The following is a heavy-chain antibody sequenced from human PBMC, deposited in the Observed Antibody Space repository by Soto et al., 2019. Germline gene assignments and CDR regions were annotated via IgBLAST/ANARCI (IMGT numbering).Heavy chain of an antibody. CDR1: GFTFSSYA. V-gene: IGHV3-30*04. CDR3: ARDDYGDYWYFDL. J-gene: IGHJ2*01. Sequence: GESLKISCAASGFTFSSYAMHWVRQAPGKGLEWVAVISYDGSNKYYADSVKGRFTISRDNSKNTLYLQMNSLRAEDTAVYYCARDDYGDYWYFDLWGRGTLVTVSS. CDR2: ISYDGSNK. D-gene: IGHD4-17*01.